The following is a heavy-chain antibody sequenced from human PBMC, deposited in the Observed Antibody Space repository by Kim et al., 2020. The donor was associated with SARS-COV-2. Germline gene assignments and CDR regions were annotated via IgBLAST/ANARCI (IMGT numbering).Heavy chain of an antibody. D-gene: IGHD3-10*01. CDR3: ATDFGSGSSFDY. V-gene: IGHV3-30-3*01. J-gene: IGHJ4*02. CDR1: GFTFSTYA. Sequence: GGSLRLSCAASGFTFSTYAMHWVRQAPGKGLEWVALTSYDGSSKYYADSVKGRFTISRDNSKNTLHLQMNSLRAEDTAVYYCATDFGSGSSFDYWGQGTLVTVSS. CDR2: TSYDGSSK.